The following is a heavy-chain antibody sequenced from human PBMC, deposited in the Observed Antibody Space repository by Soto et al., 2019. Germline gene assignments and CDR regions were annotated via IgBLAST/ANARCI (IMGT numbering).Heavy chain of an antibody. V-gene: IGHV3-9*01. J-gene: IGHJ4*02. D-gene: IGHD5-18*01. Sequence: PGGSLRLSCAASGFTFDDYAMHWVRQAPGKGLEWVSGISWNSGSIGYADSVKGRFTISRDNAKNSLYLQMNSLRAEDTALYYCAKGAPKSAAWTHTGDYWGQGTLVTVSS. CDR3: AKGAPKSAAWTHTGDY. CDR1: GFTFDDYA. CDR2: ISWNSGSI.